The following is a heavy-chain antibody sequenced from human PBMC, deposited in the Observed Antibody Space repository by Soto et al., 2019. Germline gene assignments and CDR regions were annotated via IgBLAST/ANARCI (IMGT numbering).Heavy chain of an antibody. J-gene: IGHJ4*02. CDR2: IYSSGST. V-gene: IGHV4-39*01. Sequence: PSETLSLTCSVSGGSVSSSVDFWGWIRQPPGKKLEWIGSIYSSGSTHYNPSLKSRVTISVDTSKNQFSLTLTSVTVADTAIYYCAGPQRRLVSFFDYWXPGTLVTVSS. CDR3: AGPQRRLVSFFDY. D-gene: IGHD3-9*01. CDR1: GGSVSSSVDF.